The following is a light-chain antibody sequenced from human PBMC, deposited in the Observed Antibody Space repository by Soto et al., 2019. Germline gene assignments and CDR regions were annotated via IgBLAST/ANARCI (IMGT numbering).Light chain of an antibody. Sequence: EIVLTQSPGTLSLSPGERATLSCRASQSVSSTYFAWYQQKPGQAPRLLIYGASSRATGIPDRFSDSGSGTDFTLTISRLEPEDFAVYYCQHYHSSPWTFGQGTKVETK. CDR2: GAS. J-gene: IGKJ1*01. V-gene: IGKV3-20*01. CDR3: QHYHSSPWT. CDR1: QSVSSTY.